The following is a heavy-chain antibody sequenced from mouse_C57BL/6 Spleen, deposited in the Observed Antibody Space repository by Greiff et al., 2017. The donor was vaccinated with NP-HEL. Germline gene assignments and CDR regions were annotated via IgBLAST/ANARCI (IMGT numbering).Heavy chain of an antibody. CDR3: ARGDGSSHYAMDY. CDR2: IYPSDSET. CDR1: GYTFTSYW. J-gene: IGHJ4*01. D-gene: IGHD1-1*01. Sequence: QVQLKQPGAELVRPGSSVKLSCKASGYTFTSYWMDWVKQRPGQGLEWIGNIYPSDSETHYNQKFKDKAKLSVDKSSSTAYMQLSSPTSEDSAVYYCARGDGSSHYAMDYWGQGTSVTVSS. V-gene: IGHV1-61*01.